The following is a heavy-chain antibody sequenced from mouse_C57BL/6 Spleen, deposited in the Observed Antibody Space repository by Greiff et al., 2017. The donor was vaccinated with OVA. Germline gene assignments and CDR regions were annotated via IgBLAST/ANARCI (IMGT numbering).Heavy chain of an antibody. CDR3: ERRGPRNYAMDY. CDR2: IDPSDSYT. V-gene: IGHV1-50*01. Sequence: QVQLQQPGAELVKPGASVKLSCKASGYTFTSYWMQWVKQRPGQGLEWIGEIDPSDSYTNYNQKFKGKATLTVDTSSSTAYMQLSSLTSEDSAVYDCERRGPRNYAMDYWGQGTTVTVSS. J-gene: IGHJ4*01. CDR1: GYTFTSYW.